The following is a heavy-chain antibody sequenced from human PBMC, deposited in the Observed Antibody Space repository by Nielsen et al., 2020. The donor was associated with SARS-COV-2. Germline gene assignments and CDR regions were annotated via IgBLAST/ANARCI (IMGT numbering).Heavy chain of an antibody. Sequence: GESLKISCKGSGYSFTSYWIGWVRQMPGKGLEWMGIIYPGDSDTRYSPSFQGQVTISADKSISTAYLQWSSLKASDIAMYYCARHECPGNGGGDCLLSCWGQGTLVTVSS. CDR1: GYSFTSYW. CDR2: IYPGDSDT. J-gene: IGHJ4*02. D-gene: IGHD2-21*02. CDR3: ARHECPGNGGGDCLLSC. V-gene: IGHV5-51*01.